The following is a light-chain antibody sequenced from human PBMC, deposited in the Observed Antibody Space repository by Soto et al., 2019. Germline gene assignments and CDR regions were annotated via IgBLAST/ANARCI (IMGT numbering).Light chain of an antibody. CDR3: QHRMNWPLT. J-gene: IGKJ5*01. Sequence: EIVLTQSPATLSLSPGERATLSCRASQSVSSYLLWYQQKPGQTPRLLICDASNRATGNTARFTGSGSETDYTLTISSLEPKDFEVYYYQHRMNWPLTFGQGTRLEIK. CDR1: QSVSSY. CDR2: DAS. V-gene: IGKV3-11*01.